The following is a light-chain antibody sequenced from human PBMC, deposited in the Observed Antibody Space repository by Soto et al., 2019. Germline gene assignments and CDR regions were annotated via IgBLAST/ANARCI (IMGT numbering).Light chain of an antibody. CDR2: DAS. CDR1: QSVTNF. V-gene: IGKV1-5*01. CDR3: QQYNDWSSR. Sequence: DIPMTQSPATLTASVGDRVTITCRASQSVTNFLAWYQQKPGKAPKLLIYDASTLEDGVPSRFSGSGSGTPVTLTISSVQPDDYATYYCQQYNDWSSRFGQGTNLEIK. J-gene: IGKJ2*01.